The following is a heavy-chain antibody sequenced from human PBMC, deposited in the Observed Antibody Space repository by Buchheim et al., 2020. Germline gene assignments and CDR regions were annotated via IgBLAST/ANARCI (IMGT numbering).Heavy chain of an antibody. CDR1: GFTFSSYW. V-gene: IGHV3-7*01. D-gene: IGHD5-12*01. Sequence: EVQLVESGGGLVQPGGSLRLSCAASGFTFSSYWMSWVRQAPGKGLEWVANIKQDGSEKYYVDSVKGRFTISRDNAKNSLYLQMNSLRAEDTAVYYCARVFPSSIVATGGYFDYWGQGTL. CDR3: ARVFPSSIVATGGYFDY. CDR2: IKQDGSEK. J-gene: IGHJ4*02.